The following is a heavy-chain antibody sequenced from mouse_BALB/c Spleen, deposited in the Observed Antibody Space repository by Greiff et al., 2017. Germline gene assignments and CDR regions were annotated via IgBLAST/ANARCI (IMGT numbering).Heavy chain of an antibody. CDR2: IDPENGNT. J-gene: IGHJ3*01. D-gene: IGHD2-4*01. CDR3: ARGGSTMITEGVAY. V-gene: IGHV14-1*02. Sequence: EVQLQQSGAELVRPGALVKLSCKASGFNIKDYYMHWVKQRPEQGLEWIGWIDPENGNTIYDPKFQGKASITADTSSNTAYLQLSSLTSEDTAVYYCARGGSTMITEGVAYWGQGTLVTVSA. CDR1: GFNIKDYY.